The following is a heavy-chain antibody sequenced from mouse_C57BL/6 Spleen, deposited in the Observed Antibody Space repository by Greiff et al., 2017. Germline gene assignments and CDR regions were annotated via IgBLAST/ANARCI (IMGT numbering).Heavy chain of an antibody. D-gene: IGHD2-2*01. Sequence: QVQLQQPGAELVKPGASVKLSCTASGYTFTSYWMHWVQQRPGRGLEWIGRIGPNSGGTKYNEKFKSKATLTVAKPSSPAYMQLSSLTSEDSAVYYCARSGGYDIGDYWGQGTSVTVAS. CDR3: ARSGGYDIGDY. CDR1: GYTFTSYW. J-gene: IGHJ4*01. V-gene: IGHV1-72*01. CDR2: IGPNSGGT.